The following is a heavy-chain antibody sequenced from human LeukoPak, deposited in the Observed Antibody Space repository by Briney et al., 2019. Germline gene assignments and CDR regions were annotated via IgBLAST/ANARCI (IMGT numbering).Heavy chain of an antibody. Sequence: GGSLRLSCAASGFTFSSYWMSWVRQAPGKGLEWVANIKQDGSEKYYVDSVKGRFTISRDNAKNSLYLQMNSLRAEDTAVYYCARIYDSSGYYVDYWGQGTLVTVAS. D-gene: IGHD3-22*01. J-gene: IGHJ4*02. CDR3: ARIYDSSGYYVDY. CDR2: IKQDGSEK. V-gene: IGHV3-7*01. CDR1: GFTFSSYW.